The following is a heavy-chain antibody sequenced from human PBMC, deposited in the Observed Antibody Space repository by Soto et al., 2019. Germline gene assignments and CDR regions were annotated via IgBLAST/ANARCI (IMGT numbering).Heavy chain of an antibody. CDR3: ARDRAGSFDP. V-gene: IGHV1-46*01. J-gene: IGHJ5*02. D-gene: IGHD3-10*01. CDR1: GGTFSSYA. Sequence: ASVKVSCKASGGTFSSYAISWVRQAPGQGLEWMGVINPSGGTTSYAQKFQGRVTMTRDTSTSTVYMELSSLRSEDTAVYYCARDRAGSFDPWGQGTLVTVSS. CDR2: INPSGGTT.